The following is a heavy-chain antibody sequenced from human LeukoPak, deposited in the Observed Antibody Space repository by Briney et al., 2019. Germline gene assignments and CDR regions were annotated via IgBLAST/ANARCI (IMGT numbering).Heavy chain of an antibody. Sequence: GGSLRLSCAASGFTFSSYSMNWVRQAPGKGLEWVSYISSSSTIYYADSVKGRFTISRDNAKNSLYLHMNSLKDEDTAVYYCARGALDFDYWGQGTLVTVSS. J-gene: IGHJ4*02. V-gene: IGHV3-48*02. CDR1: GFTFSSYS. CDR2: ISSSSTI. CDR3: ARGALDFDY.